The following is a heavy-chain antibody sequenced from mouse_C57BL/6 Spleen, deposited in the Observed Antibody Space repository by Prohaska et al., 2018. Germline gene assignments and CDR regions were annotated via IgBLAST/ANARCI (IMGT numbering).Heavy chain of an antibody. CDR2: INPNNGGT. CDR1: GYTFTDYN. Sequence: EVQLQQSGPELVKPGASVKIPCKASGYTFTDYNMDLVKQSHGKSLEWIGDINPNNGGTIYNQKFKGKATLTVDKSSSTAYMELRSLTSEDTAVYYCARWYYGNYAMDYWGQGTSVTVSS. CDR3: ARWYYGNYAMDY. V-gene: IGHV1-18*01. J-gene: IGHJ4*01. D-gene: IGHD1-1*01.